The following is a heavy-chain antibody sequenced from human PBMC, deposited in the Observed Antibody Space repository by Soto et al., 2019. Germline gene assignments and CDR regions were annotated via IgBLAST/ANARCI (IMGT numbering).Heavy chain of an antibody. D-gene: IGHD6-6*01. CDR1: GGSISSSSYY. CDR2: IYYSGST. J-gene: IGHJ5*02. V-gene: IGHV4-39*01. CDR3: ARRPIAARYNRFDP. Sequence: SETLSLTCTVSGGSISSSSYYWGWIRQPPGKGLEWIGSIYYSGSTYYNPSLKSRVTISVDTSKNQFSLKLSSVTAADTAVYYCARRPIAARYNRFDPWGQGTLVPSPQ.